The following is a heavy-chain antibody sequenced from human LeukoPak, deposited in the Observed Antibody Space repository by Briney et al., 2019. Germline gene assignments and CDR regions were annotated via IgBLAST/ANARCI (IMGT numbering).Heavy chain of an antibody. J-gene: IGHJ4*02. CDR2: IKQDGSEK. CDR3: AKAPVTTCSGAYCYPFDY. D-gene: IGHD2-15*01. V-gene: IGHV3-7*03. CDR1: GFTFSNYW. Sequence: GGSLRLSCAASGFTFSNYWMNWVRQAPGKGLEWVANIKQDGSEKYYVDSVKGRFTVSRDNTKNSLYLQMNSLRAEDAAVYYCAKAPVTTCSGAYCYPFDYWGQGTLVTVSS.